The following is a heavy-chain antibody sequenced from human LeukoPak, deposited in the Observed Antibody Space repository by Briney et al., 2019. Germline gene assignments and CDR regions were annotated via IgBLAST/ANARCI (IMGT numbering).Heavy chain of an antibody. CDR2: IYPGESDT. Sequence: GESLEISCKGSGYRFSSYWIGWVRQVPGKGLEWMGFIYPGESDTRYSPSFQGQVTISADKSISTAYLQWRSLKASDTAMYYCARNRGDNTFDYWGQGILVTVSS. J-gene: IGHJ4*02. D-gene: IGHD3-10*01. CDR3: ARNRGDNTFDY. CDR1: GYRFSSYW. V-gene: IGHV5-51*01.